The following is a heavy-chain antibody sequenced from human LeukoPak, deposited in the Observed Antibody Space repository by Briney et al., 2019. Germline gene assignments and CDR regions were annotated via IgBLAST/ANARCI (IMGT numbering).Heavy chain of an antibody. CDR2: ICYSGST. CDR3: AREEGRWSAFDI. Sequence: PSETLSLTCTVSGGSVSSGSYYWSWLRQPPGKGPEWIGYICYSGSTNYNPSLKSRVTISVDTSKNQFSLKLSSVTAADTAVYYCAREEGRWSAFDIWGQGTMVTVSS. D-gene: IGHD2-15*01. J-gene: IGHJ3*02. CDR1: GGSVSSGSYY. V-gene: IGHV4-61*01.